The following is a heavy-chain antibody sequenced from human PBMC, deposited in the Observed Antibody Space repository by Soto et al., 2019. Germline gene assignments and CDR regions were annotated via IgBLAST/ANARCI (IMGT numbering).Heavy chain of an antibody. V-gene: IGHV3-30*18. CDR3: ANDAGCSSTSCYWLFLYYYYCAIHF. Sequence: GRSLRLSCAASGFTFSSYGMHLVRQAPGKGLEWVAVISYDGSNKYYADSVKGRFTISRDNSKNTLYLQMNSLRAEDTAVYYCANDAGCSSTSCYWLFLYYYYCAIHFWGKAITVTV. CDR2: ISYDGSNK. D-gene: IGHD2-2*01. J-gene: IGHJ6*04. CDR1: GFTFSSYG.